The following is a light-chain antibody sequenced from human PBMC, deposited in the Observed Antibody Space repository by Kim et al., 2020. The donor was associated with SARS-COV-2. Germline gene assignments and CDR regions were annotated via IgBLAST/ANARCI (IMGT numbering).Light chain of an antibody. CDR1: SLRSYY. CDR3: NSRDISGNYWV. CDR2: GKN. V-gene: IGLV3-19*01. Sequence: ALGRKVRITCQGDSLRSYYVRWYQQKSRQAPILVIYGKNDRPSGIPDRFSGSTSGDTASLTVTGAQAEDEADYYCNSRDISGNYWVFGGGTQLTVL. J-gene: IGLJ3*02.